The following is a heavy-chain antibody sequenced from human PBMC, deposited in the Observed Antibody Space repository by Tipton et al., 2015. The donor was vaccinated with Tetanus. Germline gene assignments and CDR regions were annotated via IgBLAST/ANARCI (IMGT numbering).Heavy chain of an antibody. CDR1: GGSITKDY. CDR2: INHSGST. D-gene: IGHD2-2*01. V-gene: IGHV4-34*01. J-gene: IGHJ4*02. Sequence: LRLSCNVSGGSITKDYWSWIRQSPGKGLEWIGEINHSGSTNHNPSLKSRVTLSVDTSKNQFSLKLTSVTAADTAVYYCARVACSSTSCYSHYFDYWGPGSLVTVSS. CDR3: ARVACSSTSCYSHYFDY.